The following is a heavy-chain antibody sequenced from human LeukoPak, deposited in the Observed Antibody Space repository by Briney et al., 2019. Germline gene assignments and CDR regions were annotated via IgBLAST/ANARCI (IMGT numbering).Heavy chain of an antibody. CDR2: IYSAGST. Sequence: QAGGSLRLSCTVSGFTVSSNSMSWVRQAPGKGLEWVSFIYSAGSTHYSDSVKGRFTISIDNSKNTLYLQMNSLRAEDTAVYYCARRAGAYTHPYDYWGQGTLVTVS. V-gene: IGHV3-53*01. D-gene: IGHD3-16*01. CDR3: ARRAGAYTHPYDY. J-gene: IGHJ4*02. CDR1: GFTVSSNS.